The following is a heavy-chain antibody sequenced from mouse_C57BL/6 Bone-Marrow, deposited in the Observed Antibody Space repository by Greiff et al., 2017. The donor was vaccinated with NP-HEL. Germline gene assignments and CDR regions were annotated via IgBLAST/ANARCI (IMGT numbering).Heavy chain of an antibody. V-gene: IGHV1-69*01. CDR3: ASQVDY. D-gene: IGHD3-2*02. CDR1: GFTFTSYW. CDR2: IDPSDSYT. Sequence: QVQLQQPGAELVMPGASVKLSCKASGFTFTSYWMHWVKQRPGQGLEWIGEIDPSDSYTNYKQKFKGKSTLTGDKSSSTAYMQLSSLTSEDSAVYYCASQVDYWGQGTTLTVSA. J-gene: IGHJ2*01.